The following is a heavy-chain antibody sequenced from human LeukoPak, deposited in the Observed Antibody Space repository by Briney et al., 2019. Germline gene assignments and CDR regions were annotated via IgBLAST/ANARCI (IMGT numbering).Heavy chain of an antibody. Sequence: SETLSLTCTVSGGSINSYYWSWIRQPPGKGLEWIGYISYSGSTNYNPSLKSRVTISVDTSKNLFFLKLTSVTAADTALYYCARGNANWGQGTLVTVSS. CDR3: ARGNAN. CDR2: ISYSGST. CDR1: GGSINSYY. J-gene: IGHJ4*02. V-gene: IGHV4-59*01.